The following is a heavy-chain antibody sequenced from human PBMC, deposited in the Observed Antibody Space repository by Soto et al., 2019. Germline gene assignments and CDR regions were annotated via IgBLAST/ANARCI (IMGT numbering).Heavy chain of an antibody. CDR2: INPNSGGT. J-gene: IGHJ4*02. CDR3: ARDRGENYDFWSGYFKAHLFDY. D-gene: IGHD3-3*01. V-gene: IGHV1-2*04. Sequence: ALVKVSCKASGYTFTGYYMHWVRQAPGQGLGWMGWINPNSGGTNYAQKFQGWVTMTRDTSISTAYMELSRLRSDDTAVYYCARDRGENYDFWSGYFKAHLFDYWGQRTLVTVTS. CDR1: GYTFTGYY.